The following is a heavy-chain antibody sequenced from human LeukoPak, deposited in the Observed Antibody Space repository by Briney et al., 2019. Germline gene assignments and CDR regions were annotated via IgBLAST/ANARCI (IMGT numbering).Heavy chain of an antibody. CDR3: ARARWEVAGTGYYFYMDV. Sequence: GGSLRLSCAASEFTFSTSDMHWVRQAPGKGLEWVSYISSSGSMIYYADSVKGRFTISRDNAKNSLYLQMNSLRAEDTAVFYCARARWEVAGTGYYFYMDVWGTGTTVTISS. D-gene: IGHD6-19*01. CDR2: ISSSGSMI. J-gene: IGHJ6*03. CDR1: EFTFSTSD. V-gene: IGHV3-48*04.